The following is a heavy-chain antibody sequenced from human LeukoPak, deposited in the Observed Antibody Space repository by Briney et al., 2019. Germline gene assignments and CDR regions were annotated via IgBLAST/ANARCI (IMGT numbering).Heavy chain of an antibody. D-gene: IGHD3-22*01. V-gene: IGHV3-23*01. Sequence: PGGSLRLSCAASGFSLRNLAVHWIRQAPGKGPEWVSAISGSGGSTYYADSVKGRFTISRDNSKNTLYPQMNSLRAEDTAVYYCAKAGQYYYDSSGSYLVDYWGQGTLVTVSS. CDR1: GFSLRNLA. CDR3: AKAGQYYYDSSGSYLVDY. J-gene: IGHJ4*02. CDR2: ISGSGGST.